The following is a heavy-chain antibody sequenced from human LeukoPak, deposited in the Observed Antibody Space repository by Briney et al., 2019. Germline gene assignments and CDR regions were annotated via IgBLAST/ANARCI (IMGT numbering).Heavy chain of an antibody. J-gene: IGHJ4*02. CDR1: GYTFTAYY. CDR2: INPNNGGT. Sequence: GASVKVSCKASGYTFTAYYMHWVRQAPGQGLEWMGWINPNNGGTNYAQKFQGRVTMTGDTSIDTAYMELSRLRSDDTAVYYCARGWGGYDTDYWGQGTPVTVSS. V-gene: IGHV1-2*02. D-gene: IGHD5-12*01. CDR3: ARGWGGYDTDY.